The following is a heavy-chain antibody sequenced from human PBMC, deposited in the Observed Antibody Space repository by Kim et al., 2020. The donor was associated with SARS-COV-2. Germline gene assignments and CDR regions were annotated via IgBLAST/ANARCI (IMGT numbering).Heavy chain of an antibody. J-gene: IGHJ4*02. V-gene: IGHV4-39*07. Sequence: TPTLKSRVTISVDTSKNQCSLKRSSVTAADTAVYYCARVVRGKLKYYFDYWGQGTLVTVSS. CDR3: ARVVRGKLKYYFDY. D-gene: IGHD3-10*01.